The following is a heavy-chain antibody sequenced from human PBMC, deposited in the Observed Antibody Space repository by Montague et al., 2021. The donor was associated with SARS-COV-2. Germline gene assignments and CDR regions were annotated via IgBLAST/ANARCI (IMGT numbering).Heavy chain of an antibody. CDR2: ISATGGST. Sequence: SLRLSCAASGFTFSSYAMSWVRQAPGKGLEWVSSISATGGSTYYADSVRGRFTISRDNSKNTLYLQMNILRAEDTAVYFCAKDRRIVGVTGGEVDYWGQGTLVTVSS. CDR3: AKDRRIVGVTGGEVDY. J-gene: IGHJ4*02. CDR1: GFTFSSYA. D-gene: IGHD1-26*01. V-gene: IGHV3-23*01.